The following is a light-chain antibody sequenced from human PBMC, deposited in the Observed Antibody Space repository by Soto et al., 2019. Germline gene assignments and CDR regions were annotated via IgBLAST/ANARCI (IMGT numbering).Light chain of an antibody. Sequence: QSVLTQPASVSGSPGQSITISCTGTSSDVGGYNYVSWYQQHPGKAPKLMIYDVGNRPSGVSNRFSGSKPGNTASLTISGLQPEDEADYYCCSYTSSSTRVFGTGTKVTVL. J-gene: IGLJ1*01. CDR3: CSYTSSSTRV. V-gene: IGLV2-14*01. CDR2: DVG. CDR1: SSDVGGYNY.